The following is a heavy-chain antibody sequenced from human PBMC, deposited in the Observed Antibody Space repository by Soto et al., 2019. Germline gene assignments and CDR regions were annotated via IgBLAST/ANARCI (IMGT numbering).Heavy chain of an antibody. Sequence: QITLKESGPTLVKPTQTLTLTCTFSGFSLSTSGVGVGWIRQPPGKALEWLALIYWDDDKRYSPSLKSRLTITQDTSNTRVVLTMPNMDPVDTATYYCAHSRDIVLEFDYWGQGTLVTVSS. V-gene: IGHV2-5*02. J-gene: IGHJ4*02. CDR2: IYWDDDK. CDR3: AHSRDIVLEFDY. D-gene: IGHD2-8*02. CDR1: GFSLSTSGVG.